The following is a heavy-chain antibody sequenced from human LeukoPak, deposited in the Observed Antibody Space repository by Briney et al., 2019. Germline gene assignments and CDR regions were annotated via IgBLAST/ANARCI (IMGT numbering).Heavy chain of an antibody. J-gene: IGHJ4*02. CDR3: ARGEGFGELISPVDY. CDR2: INHSGST. Sequence: SETLSLTCAVYGGSFSGYYWSWIRLPPGKGLEWIGEINHSGSTNYNPSLKSRVTISVDTSKNQFSLKLSSVTAADTAVYYCARGEGFGELISPVDYWGQGTLVTVSS. CDR1: GGSFSGYY. D-gene: IGHD3-10*01. V-gene: IGHV4-34*01.